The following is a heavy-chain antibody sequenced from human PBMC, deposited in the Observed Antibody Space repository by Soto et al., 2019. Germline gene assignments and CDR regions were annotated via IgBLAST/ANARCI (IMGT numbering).Heavy chain of an antibody. CDR1: GDTFNFYS. D-gene: IGHD3-10*01. CDR3: ATSYGSGYRAFDY. Sequence: QVQLVQSGAEVKRPGSSVKVSCKDSGDTFNFYSINWVRQAPGLGLEWMGRVNPIVSMSNYAQRFQGRVTMTADKSTSTAYMELSGLRSEDTAIYYCATSYGSGYRAFDYWGQGALVTVSS. CDR2: VNPIVSMS. V-gene: IGHV1-69*04. J-gene: IGHJ4*02.